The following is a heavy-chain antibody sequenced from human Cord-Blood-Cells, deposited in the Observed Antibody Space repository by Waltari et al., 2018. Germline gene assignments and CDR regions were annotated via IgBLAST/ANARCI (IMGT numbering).Heavy chain of an antibody. CDR3: ARGLYYDILTGSADAFDI. CDR2: INPNSGGT. D-gene: IGHD3-9*01. J-gene: IGHJ3*02. Sequence: QVQLVQSGAEVKKPGASVKVSCKASGYTFTGYYMPWVRQAPGHGLEWMGWINPNSGGTNYAQKFQGRVTMTRDTSISTAYMELSRLRSDDTAVYYCARGLYYDILTGSADAFDIWGQGTMVTVSS. CDR1: GYTFTGYY. V-gene: IGHV1-2*02.